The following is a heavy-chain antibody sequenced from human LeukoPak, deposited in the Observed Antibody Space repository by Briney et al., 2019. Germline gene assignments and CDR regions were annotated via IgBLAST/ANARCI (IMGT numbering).Heavy chain of an antibody. J-gene: IGHJ4*02. CDR1: GGTFSSYA. Sequence: ASVKVSCKASGGTFSSYAISWVRQAPGQGLEWMGWMNPNSGNTGYAQKFQGRVTITRNTSISTAYMELSSLRSEDTAVYYCARWGWELRHFDYWGQGTLVTVSS. CDR2: MNPNSGNT. CDR3: ARWGWELRHFDY. V-gene: IGHV1-8*03. D-gene: IGHD1-26*01.